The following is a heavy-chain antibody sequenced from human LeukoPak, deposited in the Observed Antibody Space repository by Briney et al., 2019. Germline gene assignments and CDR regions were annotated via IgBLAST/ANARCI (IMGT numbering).Heavy chain of an antibody. CDR2: IYYSGTT. CDR3: ARLARLALLRGVTGYHSLDV. V-gene: IGHV4-59*01. J-gene: IGHJ6*04. CDR1: GGSISNFY. D-gene: IGHD3-10*01. Sequence: ASETLSLTCTVSGGSISNFYWSWIRQPPGGGLEWIGYIYYSGTTNYNPSLKCRVTMSVDASKNQFSLWLTSVTAADTAVYYCARLARLALLRGVTGYHSLDVWGKGTKVTVSS.